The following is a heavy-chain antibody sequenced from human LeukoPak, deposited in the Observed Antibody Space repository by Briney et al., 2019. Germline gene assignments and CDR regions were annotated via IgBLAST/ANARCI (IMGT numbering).Heavy chain of an antibody. V-gene: IGHV1-69*05. CDR3: AGVLDSYGYYAFDI. CDR2: IIPIFGTA. D-gene: IGHD5-18*01. Sequence: SVKVPCKASGGTFSSYAISWVRQAPGQGLEWMGRIIPIFGTANYAQKFQGRVTITTDESTSTAYMELSSLRSEDTAVYYCAGVLDSYGYYAFDIWGQGTMVTVSS. CDR1: GGTFSSYA. J-gene: IGHJ3*02.